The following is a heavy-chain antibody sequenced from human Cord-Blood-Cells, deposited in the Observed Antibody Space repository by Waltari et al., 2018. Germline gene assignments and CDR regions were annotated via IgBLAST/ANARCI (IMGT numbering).Heavy chain of an antibody. CDR2: INPNSGGT. CDR1: GYTFTGYY. V-gene: IGHV1-2*02. J-gene: IGHJ4*02. CDR3: ARKNYGSGSYYFDY. Sequence: QVQLVQSGAEVKKPGASVKVSCKASGYTFTGYYMHWVRQAPGQGLEWVGWINPNSGGTNYAQKVQGRVNMTRDTSISTAYMELSRLRSDDTAVYYCARKNYGSGSYYFDYWGQGTLVTVSS. D-gene: IGHD3-10*01.